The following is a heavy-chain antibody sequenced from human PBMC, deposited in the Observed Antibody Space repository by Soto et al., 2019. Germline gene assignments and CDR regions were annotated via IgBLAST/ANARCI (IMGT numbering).Heavy chain of an antibody. CDR3: ARVDGDSVNWFDP. Sequence: KASETLSLTCAVSGYSISSGYYWGWIRQPPGKGLEWIGSIYHSGSTYYNPSLKSRVTISVDTSKNQFSLKLSSVTAADTAVYYCARVDGDSVNWFDPWGQGTLVTVSS. V-gene: IGHV4-38-2*01. J-gene: IGHJ5*02. D-gene: IGHD4-17*01. CDR1: GYSISSGYY. CDR2: IYHSGST.